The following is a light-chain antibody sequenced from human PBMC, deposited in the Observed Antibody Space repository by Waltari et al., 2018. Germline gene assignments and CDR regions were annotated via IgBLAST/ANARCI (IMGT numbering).Light chain of an antibody. CDR2: LGS. CDR3: MQTLQTPIN. J-gene: IGKJ4*01. CDR1: QSLLDSDVYTP. V-gene: IGKV2-28*01. Sequence: DIVMTQTPLSLPVTPGEPASISCRSSQSLLDSDVYTPFHLYLQKPGQSPQLLIYLGSNRASGVPDRFSGSGSGTDFTLKISRVEAEDVGVYYCMQTLQTPINFGGGTKVEIK.